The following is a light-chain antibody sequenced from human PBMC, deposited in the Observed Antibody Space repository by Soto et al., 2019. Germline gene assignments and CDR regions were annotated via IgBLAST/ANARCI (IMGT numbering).Light chain of an antibody. J-gene: IGLJ1*01. V-gene: IGLV2-14*01. Sequence: QSVLAQPASVSGSPGQSITISCTGTSSDVGGYDFVSWYQQHPGKAPKLMISDVSNRPSGGSNRFSGSKSGNTASLTISGLQAEDEADYYCSSYKSSNTYVFGPGTKVTV. CDR1: SSDVGGYDF. CDR3: SSYKSSNTYV. CDR2: DVS.